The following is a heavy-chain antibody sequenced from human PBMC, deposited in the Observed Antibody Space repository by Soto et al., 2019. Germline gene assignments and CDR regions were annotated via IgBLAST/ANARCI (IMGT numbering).Heavy chain of an antibody. D-gene: IGHD1-26*01. CDR3: AKDSSRRVGATPPCDY. CDR2: ISGSGGST. Sequence: EVQLLESGGGLVQPGGSLRLSCAASGFTFSSYAMSWVRQAPGKGLEWVSAISGSGGSTYYADFVKGRFTISRDNSKNTLYLQMNSLRAEDTAVYYCAKDSSRRVGATPPCDYWGQGTLVTVSS. V-gene: IGHV3-23*01. J-gene: IGHJ4*02. CDR1: GFTFSSYA.